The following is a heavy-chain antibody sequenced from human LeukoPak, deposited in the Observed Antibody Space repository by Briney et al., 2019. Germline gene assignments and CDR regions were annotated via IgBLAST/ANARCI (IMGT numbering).Heavy chain of an antibody. CDR1: GYTFTGYY. Sequence: ASVKVSCKASGYTFTGYYMHWVRQAPGQGLEWMGWINPNSGGTNYAQKFQGRGTMTRDTSISTAYMELSRLRSDDTAVYYCARGVVVVAGLPDYYGMDVWGQGTTVTVSS. CDR3: ARGVVVVAGLPDYYGMDV. J-gene: IGHJ6*02. D-gene: IGHD2-15*01. V-gene: IGHV1-2*02. CDR2: INPNSGGT.